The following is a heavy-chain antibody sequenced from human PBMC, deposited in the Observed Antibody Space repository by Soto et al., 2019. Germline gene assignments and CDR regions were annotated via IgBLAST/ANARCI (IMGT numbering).Heavy chain of an antibody. CDR1: GASISTYY. Sequence: SETLSLTCTVSGASISTYYWSWIRQPPGKGLEWIGYIYYSGYTKYNPSLESRVTISLATSKNQFPLKLTSVSAADTAVYYCARYCTSTSSSLAYWGQGTLVTVSS. D-gene: IGHD2-2*01. CDR2: IYYSGYT. J-gene: IGHJ4*02. V-gene: IGHV4-59*01. CDR3: ARYCTSTSSSLAY.